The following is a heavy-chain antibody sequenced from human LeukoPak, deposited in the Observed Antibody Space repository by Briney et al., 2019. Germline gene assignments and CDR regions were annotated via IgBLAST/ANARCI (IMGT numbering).Heavy chain of an antibody. J-gene: IGHJ6*02. CDR1: GGSISSYY. CDR3: AREGRYCSSTSRSTTLDYYGMDV. CDR2: IYYSRST. V-gene: IGHV4-59*01. Sequence: SETLSLTCTVSGGSISSYYWSWIRQPPGKGLEWIGYIYYSRSTNYNPSLKSRVTISVDTSKNQFSLKLSSVTAADTAVYYCAREGRYCSSTSRSTTLDYYGMDVWGQGTTVTVSS. D-gene: IGHD2-2*01.